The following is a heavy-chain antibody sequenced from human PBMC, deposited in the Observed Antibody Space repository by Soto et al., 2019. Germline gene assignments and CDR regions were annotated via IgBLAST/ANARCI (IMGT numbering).Heavy chain of an antibody. CDR1: GFSLSTSGVG. J-gene: IGHJ4*02. D-gene: IGHD6-19*01. Sequence: GXTLVTPTQTLTXNCTFSGFSLSTSGVGVGWIRQPPGKALEWLALIYLNDDNRYSPSLKSRLTITKDTSKKQVVLTMTNMDTVDTDTYYCAHTTAMRSGWFDYWGQGTLGTVSS. CDR2: IYLNDDN. V-gene: IGHV2-5*01. CDR3: AHTTAMRSGWFDY.